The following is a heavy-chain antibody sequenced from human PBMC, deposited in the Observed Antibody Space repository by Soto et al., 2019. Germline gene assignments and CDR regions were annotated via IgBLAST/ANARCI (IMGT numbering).Heavy chain of an antibody. J-gene: IGHJ5*02. CDR1: GGSISSGGYS. D-gene: IGHD3-9*01. V-gene: IGHV4-30-2*01. CDR3: ARATLTGYRPRPWFDP. Sequence: TLSLTCAVSGGSISSGGYSGSWIRQPPGKGLEWIGYIYHSGSTYYNPSLKSRVTISVDRSKNQFSLKLSSVTAADTAVYYCARATLTGYRPRPWFDPWGQGTLVTVSS. CDR2: IYHSGST.